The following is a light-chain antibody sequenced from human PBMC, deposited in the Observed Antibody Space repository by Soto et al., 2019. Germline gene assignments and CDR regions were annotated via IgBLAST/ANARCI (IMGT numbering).Light chain of an antibody. J-gene: IGKJ1*01. Sequence: MTQSPSTLSASIGDRVTITCRASQSISSRLAWYQQKPGQAPRLLIYGASTRATGIPARFSGSGSGTEFTLTISSLQSEDFAVYYCQQYNNWPPATFGQGTKVDIK. CDR3: QQYNNWPPAT. CDR2: GAS. V-gene: IGKV3-15*01. CDR1: QSISSR.